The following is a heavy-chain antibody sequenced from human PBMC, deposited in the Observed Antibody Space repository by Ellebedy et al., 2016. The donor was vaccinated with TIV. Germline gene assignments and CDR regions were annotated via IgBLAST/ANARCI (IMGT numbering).Heavy chain of an antibody. CDR1: GYTFTSYG. D-gene: IGHD6-19*01. V-gene: IGHV1-18*04. Sequence: AASVKVSCKASGYTFTSYGISWVRQAPGQGLEWMGWISAYSDITNYAQKLQGRITMTTDTSTSTAYMELRRLGSDDTAVYYCATAEGTEYTSDHEYFQHWGQGTLVSVSS. J-gene: IGHJ1*01. CDR3: ATAEGTEYTSDHEYFQH. CDR2: ISAYSDIT.